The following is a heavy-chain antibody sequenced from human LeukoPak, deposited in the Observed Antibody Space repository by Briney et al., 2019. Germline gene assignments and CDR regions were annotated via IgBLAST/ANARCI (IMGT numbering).Heavy chain of an antibody. CDR3: ARAIAAAGYYYYGMDV. J-gene: IGHJ6*02. CDR2: ISYDGSNK. D-gene: IGHD6-13*01. CDR1: GFTFSSYA. V-gene: IGHV3-30-3*01. Sequence: PGGSLRLSCAASGFTFSSYAMHWVRQAPGKGLEWVAVISYDGSNKYYADSVKGRFTISRDNSKNTLYLQMNSLRAEDTAVYYCARAIAAAGYYYYGMDVWGQGTTVTVSS.